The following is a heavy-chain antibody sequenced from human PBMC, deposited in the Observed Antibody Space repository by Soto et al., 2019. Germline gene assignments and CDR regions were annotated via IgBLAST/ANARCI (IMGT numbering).Heavy chain of an antibody. CDR2: INTYNAKT. Sequence: QVQLVQSGAEVRKPGASVKVSCKASGYTFTDYGVSWVRQAPGQGLEWMGWINTYNAKTNYAPKVQARFTVTTDTSTTTAYMELTSLKSDDTAVYYCARDQYAVGGDFWGQGTQVTVSS. J-gene: IGHJ4*02. V-gene: IGHV1-18*01. CDR1: GYTFTDYG. D-gene: IGHD1-26*01. CDR3: ARDQYAVGGDF.